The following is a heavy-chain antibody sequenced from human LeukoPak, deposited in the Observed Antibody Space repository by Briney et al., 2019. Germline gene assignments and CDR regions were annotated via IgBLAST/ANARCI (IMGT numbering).Heavy chain of an antibody. CDR2: IYYSGST. J-gene: IGHJ3*02. CDR3: ARVGGDYSDAFDI. V-gene: IGHV4-59*01. D-gene: IGHD4-17*01. CDR1: GVSISRYY. Sequence: SETLSLTCTVSGVSISRYYWSWVRQPPGKGLEWVGYIYYSGSTNYNPSLKSRVTISVDTSKNQFSLKLSSVTAADTAVYYCARVGGDYSDAFDIWGQGTMVTVAS.